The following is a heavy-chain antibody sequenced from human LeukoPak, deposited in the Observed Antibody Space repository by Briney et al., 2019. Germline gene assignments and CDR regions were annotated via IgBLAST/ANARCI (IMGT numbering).Heavy chain of an antibody. D-gene: IGHD6-6*01. J-gene: IGHJ4*02. CDR1: GGSISSGDYY. CDR2: IYYSGST. V-gene: IGHV4-30-4*01. CDR3: ARALLNSSSPGNLNFDY. Sequence: SETLSLTCTVSGGSISSGDYYWSWIRQPPGKGLEWIGYIYYSGSTYYNPSLKSRVTISVDTSKNQFSLKLSSVTAADTAVYYCARALLNSSSPGNLNFDYWGQGTLVTVSS.